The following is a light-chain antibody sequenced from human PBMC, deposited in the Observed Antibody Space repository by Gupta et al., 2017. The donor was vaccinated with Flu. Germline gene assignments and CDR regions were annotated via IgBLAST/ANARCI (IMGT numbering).Light chain of an antibody. CDR1: GGTDVGTYG. J-gene: IGLJ3*02. CDR2: YNSDSDK. CDR3: VIGYSPVWV. V-gene: IGLV5-45*02. Sequence: QPGLTQPSPIPASPGASPSLTSTFRGGTDVGTYGVHWYWQKPGRPPRFLLRYNSDSDKHRGSGVPSRFSGSKDASATAGILVISGVRFEDEADYYCVIGYSPVWVFGGGTKLTVL.